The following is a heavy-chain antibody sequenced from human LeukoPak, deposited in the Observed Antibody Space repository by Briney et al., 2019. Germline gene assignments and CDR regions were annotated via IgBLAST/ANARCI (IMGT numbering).Heavy chain of an antibody. V-gene: IGHV3-7*01. CDR1: GLTFSSYW. Sequence: GGXXRLSCAASGLTFSSYWMSWVRQAPGKGLEGVANIKQDGSEKYYVDSVKGRFTISRDNAKNSLYLQMNSLRAEDTAVYYCARDNDFWSGFDGYDIWGQGTMVTVSS. CDR2: IKQDGSEK. D-gene: IGHD3-3*01. CDR3: ARDNDFWSGFDGYDI. J-gene: IGHJ3*02.